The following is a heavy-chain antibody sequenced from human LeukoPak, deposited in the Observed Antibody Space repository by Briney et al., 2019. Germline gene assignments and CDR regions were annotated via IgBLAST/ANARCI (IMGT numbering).Heavy chain of an antibody. CDR3: ARVFRYCSSTSCSDRGYYMDV. V-gene: IGHV1-18*01. CDR2: ISAYNGNT. Sequence: ASVKLSCKASGYTFTSYGISWVRQAPGQGLEWMGWISAYNGNTNYAQKLQGRVTMTTDTSTSTAYMELRSLRSDDTAVYYCARVFRYCSSTSCSDRGYYMDVWGKGTTVTVSS. CDR1: GYTFTSYG. J-gene: IGHJ6*03. D-gene: IGHD2-2*01.